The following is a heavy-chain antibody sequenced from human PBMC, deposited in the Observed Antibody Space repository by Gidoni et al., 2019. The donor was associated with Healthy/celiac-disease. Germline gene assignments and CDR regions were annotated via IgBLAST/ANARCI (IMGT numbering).Heavy chain of an antibody. V-gene: IGHV1-46*03. J-gene: IGHJ4*02. Sequence: QVQLVQSGAEVKKPGASVKVSCKASGYTFTSYYMHWVRQAPGQGLEWMGIINPSGGSTSYAQKFQGRVTMTRDTSTSTVYMELSSLRSEDTAVYYCARDQEWELLHGYFDYWGQGTLVTVSS. CDR2: INPSGGST. CDR3: ARDQEWELLHGYFDY. D-gene: IGHD1-26*01. CDR1: GYTFTSYY.